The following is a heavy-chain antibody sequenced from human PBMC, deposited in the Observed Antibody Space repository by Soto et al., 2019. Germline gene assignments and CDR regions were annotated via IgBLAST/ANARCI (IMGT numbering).Heavy chain of an antibody. V-gene: IGHV4-31*03. CDR3: ARGRPDDYGDPDYFDY. Sequence: QVQLQESGPGLVKPSQTLSLTCNVSGVSISSGGYYWSWIRQHPAKGLEWIGHLYYSGSTYYNPSLKSRVTISVDTSKNQFSLKLSSVTAADTAVYYCARGRPDDYGDPDYFDYWGQGALVTVSS. J-gene: IGHJ4*02. CDR1: GVSISSGGYY. D-gene: IGHD4-17*01. CDR2: LYYSGST.